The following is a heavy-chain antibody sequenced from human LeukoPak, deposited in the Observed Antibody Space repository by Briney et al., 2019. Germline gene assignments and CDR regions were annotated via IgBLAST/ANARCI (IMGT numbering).Heavy chain of an antibody. Sequence: SETLSLTCTVSGGSVSSSSYYWGWIRQPPGKGLEWIGEINHSGSTNYNPSLKSRVTISVDTSKNQFSLKLSSVTAADTAVYYCARELWGYYYGMDVWGQGTTVTVSS. V-gene: IGHV4-39*07. D-gene: IGHD3-16*01. J-gene: IGHJ6*02. CDR3: ARELWGYYYGMDV. CDR2: INHSGST. CDR1: GGSVSSSSYY.